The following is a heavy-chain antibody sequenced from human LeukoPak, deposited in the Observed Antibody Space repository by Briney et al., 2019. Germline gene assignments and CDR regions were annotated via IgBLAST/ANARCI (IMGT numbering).Heavy chain of an antibody. Sequence: ASVKVSCKASGYTFTSYAMNWVRQAPGQGLEWMGWINTNTGNPTYAQGFTGRFVFSLDTSVSTAYLQISSLKAEDTAVYYCARKEEVGVVPGAKPPGYHGMDVWGQGTTVTVSS. CDR2: INTNTGNP. D-gene: IGHD2-2*02. CDR1: GYTFTSYA. CDR3: ARKEEVGVVPGAKPPGYHGMDV. J-gene: IGHJ6*02. V-gene: IGHV7-4-1*02.